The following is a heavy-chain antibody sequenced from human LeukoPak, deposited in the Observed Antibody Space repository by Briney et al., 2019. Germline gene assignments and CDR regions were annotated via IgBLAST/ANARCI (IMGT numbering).Heavy chain of an antibody. D-gene: IGHD4-17*01. CDR1: GYTFTSYG. CDR3: ARDFPYGDSYYFDY. Sequence: ASVKVSCKASGYTFTSYGISWVRQAPGQGLEWMGWISAYNGNTNYAQKLQGRVTMTTDTSTSTAYMELRILRSDDTAVYYCARDFPYGDSYYFDYWGQGTLVTVSS. J-gene: IGHJ4*02. V-gene: IGHV1-18*01. CDR2: ISAYNGNT.